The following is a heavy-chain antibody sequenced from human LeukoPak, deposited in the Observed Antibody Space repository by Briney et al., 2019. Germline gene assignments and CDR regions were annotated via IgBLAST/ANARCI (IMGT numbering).Heavy chain of an antibody. Sequence: SETLSLTCTVSGDSINTHYWSWIRQSPGKGLEWIAYFYTSGSTNFNPSLKGRVTISVDTSKNQFSLKLNSVTAADTAVYYCARYCRSGSCYSGRTFDPWGQETRVTVSS. CDR3: ARYCRSGSCYSGRTFDP. J-gene: IGHJ5*02. CDR2: FYTSGST. V-gene: IGHV4-4*09. CDR1: GDSINTHY. D-gene: IGHD2-15*01.